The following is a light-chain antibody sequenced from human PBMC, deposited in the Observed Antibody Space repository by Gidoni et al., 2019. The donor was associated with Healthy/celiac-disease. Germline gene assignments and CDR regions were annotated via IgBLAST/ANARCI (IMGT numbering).Light chain of an antibody. CDR1: SSDVGGYNS. CDR2: DVS. V-gene: IGLV2-14*01. CDR3: SSYTSSSAYV. J-gene: IGLJ1*01. Sequence: QSALTQPASVSGSPGQSITISCTGTSSDVGGYNSVSWYQQQPGKAPKLMIYDVSNRPSGVSNRFSGSKSGNTASLTISGRQAEDEADYYCSSYTSSSAYVFGTGTKVTVL.